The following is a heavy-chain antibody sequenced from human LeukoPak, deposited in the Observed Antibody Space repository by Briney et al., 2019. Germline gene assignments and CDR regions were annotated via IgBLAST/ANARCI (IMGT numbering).Heavy chain of an antibody. CDR2: ISSSSSYI. D-gene: IGHD1-26*01. V-gene: IGHV3-21*04. CDR3: ARDNSVGETAWWFDP. CDR1: GFTFSSYS. J-gene: IGHJ5*02. Sequence: GGSLRLSCAASGFTFSSYSMNWVRQAPGKGLEWVSSISSSSSYIYYADSVKGRFTISRDNSKNTLYLQMSSLRADDTAVYYCARDNSVGETAWWFDPWGQGTLVTVSS.